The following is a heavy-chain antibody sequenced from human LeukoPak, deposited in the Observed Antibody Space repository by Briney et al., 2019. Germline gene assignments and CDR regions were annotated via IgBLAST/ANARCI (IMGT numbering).Heavy chain of an antibody. J-gene: IGHJ4*02. CDR2: VSAGHHA. CDR1: GFTLGGHD. Sequence: PGGSLRLSCTASGFTLGGHDMHWVRQTTGDGLEWVAAVSAGHHAFYAGSVKGRFTVSREDAKNSLYLQMNSLRAGDTAVYYYVREARGYHYTYFDNWGQGTLVTVSS. V-gene: IGHV3-13*01. D-gene: IGHD5-18*01. CDR3: VREARGYHYTYFDN.